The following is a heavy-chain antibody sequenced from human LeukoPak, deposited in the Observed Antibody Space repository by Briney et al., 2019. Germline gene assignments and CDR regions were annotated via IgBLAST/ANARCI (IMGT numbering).Heavy chain of an antibody. J-gene: IGHJ6*04. CDR3: AELGITMIGGV. D-gene: IGHD3-10*02. CDR2: ISSSGSTI. CDR1: GFTFSSYE. Sequence: GGSLRLSCAASGFTFSSYEMNWLRHAPGKGLEGVSYISSSGSTIYYADSVKGRFTISRDNAKNSLYLQMNSLRAEDTAVYYCAELGITMIGGVWGKGTTVTISS. V-gene: IGHV3-48*03.